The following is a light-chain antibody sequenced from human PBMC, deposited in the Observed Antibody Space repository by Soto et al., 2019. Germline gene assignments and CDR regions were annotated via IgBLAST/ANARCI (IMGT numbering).Light chain of an antibody. CDR2: DVS. J-gene: IGLJ1*01. V-gene: IGLV2-14*01. CDR1: SNDIGGYNF. CDR3: SSYRSITTSDV. Sequence: QSVLTQPASVSGSPGQSITISCTGTSNDIGGYNFVSWYQQHPGKAPKLIIYDVSDRPSGVSNRFSGSKSGNTASLTISGLQAEDEADYYCSSYRSITTSDVFGTGTKLTVL.